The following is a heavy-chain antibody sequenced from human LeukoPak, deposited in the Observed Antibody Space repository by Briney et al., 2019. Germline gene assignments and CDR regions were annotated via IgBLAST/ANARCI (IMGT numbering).Heavy chain of an antibody. J-gene: IGHJ3*02. Sequence: SVKVSCKASGGTFSSYAISWLRQAPGQGLEWMGGIIPIFGTANYAQKFQGRVTITADESTSTAYMELSSLRSEDTAVYYCARFPFQEMVAFDIWGQGTMVTVSS. V-gene: IGHV1-69*01. D-gene: IGHD5-24*01. CDR1: GGTFSSYA. CDR2: IIPIFGTA. CDR3: ARFPFQEMVAFDI.